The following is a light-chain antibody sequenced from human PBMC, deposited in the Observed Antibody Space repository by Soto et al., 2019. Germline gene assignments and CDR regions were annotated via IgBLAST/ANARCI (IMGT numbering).Light chain of an antibody. Sequence: EIVMTQSPATLSVSPGERDTLSCRASQSVSSNLAWYQQKPGQAPRLLIYGASTRATSIPARFSGSGSGTEFTLTISSLQSEDFALYYCQQYNNWPPLTFGGGTKVEIK. CDR2: GAS. V-gene: IGKV3-15*01. CDR1: QSVSSN. CDR3: QQYNNWPPLT. J-gene: IGKJ4*01.